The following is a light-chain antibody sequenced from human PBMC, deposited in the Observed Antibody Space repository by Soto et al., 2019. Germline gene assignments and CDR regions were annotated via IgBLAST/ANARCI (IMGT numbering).Light chain of an antibody. V-gene: IGKV3-11*01. CDR3: QQRSNWPT. CDR2: AAS. J-gene: IGKJ1*01. Sequence: EVVMTQSPATLSVSPGERATLSCRASQSVSPNLAWYQQKPGQAPRLLIYAASNRATGIPARFSGSGSGTDFTLTISSLEPEDFAVYYCQQRSNWPTFGQGTKV. CDR1: QSVSPN.